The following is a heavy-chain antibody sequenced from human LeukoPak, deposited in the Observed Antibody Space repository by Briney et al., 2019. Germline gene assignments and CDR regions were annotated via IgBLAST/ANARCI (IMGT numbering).Heavy chain of an antibody. J-gene: IGHJ4*02. CDR3: ASYYDYVWGSYLGD. CDR1: GFTFSSYG. CDR2: ISYDGSNK. V-gene: IGHV3-30*03. Sequence: PGRSLRLSCAASGFTFSSYGMHWVRQAPGKGLEWVAVISYDGSNKYYADSVKGRFTISRDNSKNTLYLQMNSLRAEDTAVYYCASYYDYVWGSYLGDWGQGTLVTVSS. D-gene: IGHD3-16*02.